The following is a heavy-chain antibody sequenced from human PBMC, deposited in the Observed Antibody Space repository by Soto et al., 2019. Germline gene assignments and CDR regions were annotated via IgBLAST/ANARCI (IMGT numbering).Heavy chain of an antibody. CDR2: ITSSSDTI. D-gene: IGHD3-22*01. CDR3: ARVVVVIPPGYYYAMDV. J-gene: IGHJ6*02. Sequence: PGGSLRLSCGASGFTVSNYYMTWVRQAPGKGLEWVAYITSSSDTIYYSDSVKGRFTISRDNGKNSLFLQMNSLRDEDTAVYYCARVVVVIPPGYYYAMDVWGQGTTVTVSS. V-gene: IGHV3-48*02. CDR1: GFTVSNYY.